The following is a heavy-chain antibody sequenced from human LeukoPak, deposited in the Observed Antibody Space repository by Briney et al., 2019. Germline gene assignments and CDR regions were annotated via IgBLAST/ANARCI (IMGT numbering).Heavy chain of an antibody. Sequence: ASVKVSCKASGYTFTGYYMHWVRQAPGRGLEWMGRINPNSGGTNYAQKFQGRVTMTRDTSISTAYMELSRLRSDDTAVYYCAREGAGSYYSFDYWGQGTLVTVSS. V-gene: IGHV1-2*06. D-gene: IGHD1-26*01. CDR3: AREGAGSYYSFDY. J-gene: IGHJ4*02. CDR1: GYTFTGYY. CDR2: INPNSGGT.